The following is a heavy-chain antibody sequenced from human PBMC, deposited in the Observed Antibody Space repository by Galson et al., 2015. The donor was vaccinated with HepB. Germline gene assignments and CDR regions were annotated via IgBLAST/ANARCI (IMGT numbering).Heavy chain of an antibody. CDR2: ISYDGSNK. CDR1: GFTFSSYG. CDR3: AKDFYDFWSGLAPNWFDP. V-gene: IGHV3-30*18. D-gene: IGHD3-3*01. J-gene: IGHJ5*02. Sequence: SLRLSCAASGFTFSSYGMHWVRQAPGKGLEWVAVISYDGSNKYYADSVKGRFTISRDNSKNTLYLQMNSLRAEDTAVYYCAKDFYDFWSGLAPNWFDPWGQGTLVTVSS.